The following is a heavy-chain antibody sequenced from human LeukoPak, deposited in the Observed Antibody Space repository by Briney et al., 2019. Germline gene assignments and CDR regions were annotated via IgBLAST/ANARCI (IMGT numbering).Heavy chain of an antibody. V-gene: IGHV4-39*01. D-gene: IGHD3-9*01. CDR3: ARLPTGYPNWFDR. CDR2: NHFNGNT. Sequence: SEALSLTCIVSGVSIAGSGSTNCWGWIRQPPGKGLEWIGNNHFNGNTYYNPSLKSRVLISVDTSKNEFSLNLSSVTAADTAVYYCARLPTGYPNWFDRGGQGILVTVSS. CDR1: GVSIAGSGSTNC. J-gene: IGHJ5*02.